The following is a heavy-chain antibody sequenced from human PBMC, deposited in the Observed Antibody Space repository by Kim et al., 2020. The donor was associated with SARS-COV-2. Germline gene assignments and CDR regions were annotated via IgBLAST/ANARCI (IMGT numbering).Heavy chain of an antibody. V-gene: IGHV4-4*07. D-gene: IGHD1-1*01. J-gene: IGHJ2*01. Sequence: SLKSRVTMSVDTSKNQFSLKLSSVTAADTAVYYCARHTYGAEQLDWYFDLWGRGTLVTVSS. CDR3: ARHTYGAEQLDWYFDL.